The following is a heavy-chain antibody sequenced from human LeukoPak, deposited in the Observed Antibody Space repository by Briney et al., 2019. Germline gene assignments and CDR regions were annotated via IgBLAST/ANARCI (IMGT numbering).Heavy chain of an antibody. CDR2: IIPIFGTA. J-gene: IGHJ4*02. D-gene: IGHD3-3*01. CDR1: GYTFTSYG. CDR3: ARRGRGVASGYDY. Sequence: ASVKVSCKASGYTFTSYGISWVRQAPGQGLEWMGGIIPIFGTANYAQKFQGRVTITADKSTSTAYMELRSLRSDDTAVYYCARRGRGVASGYDYWGQGTLVTVSS. V-gene: IGHV1-69*06.